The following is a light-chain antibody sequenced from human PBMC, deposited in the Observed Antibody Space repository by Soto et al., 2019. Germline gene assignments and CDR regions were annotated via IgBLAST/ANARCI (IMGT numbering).Light chain of an antibody. CDR1: QGIGSA. CDR2: DAS. V-gene: IGKV1-13*02. CDR3: LLFNTYPQA. J-gene: IGKJ4*01. Sequence: AIQLTQSPSSLSASIGDRVTITCRARQGIGSALAWYQQAPGKPPKLLIFDASTLENGVPSRFSSGGSGTDFTLTISNLQPEDFATYYCLLFNTYPQAFGGGTKVEIK.